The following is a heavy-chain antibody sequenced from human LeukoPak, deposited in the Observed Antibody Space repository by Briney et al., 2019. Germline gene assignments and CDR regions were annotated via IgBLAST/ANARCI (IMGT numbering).Heavy chain of an antibody. J-gene: IGHJ4*02. D-gene: IGHD5-12*01. CDR2: INPNSGST. Sequence: ASVTVSCKSSGYTFTGYFVHWVRQAPGQGLEWMGWINPNSGSTNYAQKFQGRVTMTRDTSTSTAYMEVSRLRSDDTAVYYCAKDMRSRGYSGYDCFDYWGQGTLVTVSS. CDR1: GYTFTGYF. V-gene: IGHV1-2*02. CDR3: AKDMRSRGYSGYDCFDY.